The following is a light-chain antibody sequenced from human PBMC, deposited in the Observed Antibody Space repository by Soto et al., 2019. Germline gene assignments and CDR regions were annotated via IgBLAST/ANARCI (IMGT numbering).Light chain of an antibody. CDR3: QQHNTWPWT. Sequence: EMVMTQSPATLSVSPGERATLSCRASRSVSSKLAWYQQKPGQAPRLLIYAASTRATGIPARFSGSGSGTEFTLTISSLQSEDFAVYFCQQHNTWPWTFGQGTQVEIK. CDR1: RSVSSK. J-gene: IGKJ1*01. CDR2: AAS. V-gene: IGKV3-15*01.